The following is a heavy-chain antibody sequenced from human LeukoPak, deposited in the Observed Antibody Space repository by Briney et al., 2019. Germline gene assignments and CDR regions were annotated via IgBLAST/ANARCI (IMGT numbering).Heavy chain of an antibody. D-gene: IGHD3-22*01. Sequence: GGSLRLSCAASGFTFNNYAMSWVRQAPGKGLEWVSAISGSGGTTYYADAVKGRFTVARDNSKNRLYLQMNSLRAENTAVYYCAKEEGYYYDSGGYYVEYFQHWGQGTLVTVSS. J-gene: IGHJ1*01. CDR3: AKEEGYYYDSGGYYVEYFQH. V-gene: IGHV3-23*01. CDR1: GFTFNNYA. CDR2: ISGSGGTT.